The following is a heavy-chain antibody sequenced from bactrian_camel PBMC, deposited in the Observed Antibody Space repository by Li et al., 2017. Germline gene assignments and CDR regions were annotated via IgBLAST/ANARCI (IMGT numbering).Heavy chain of an antibody. CDR3: AAVVEFWGGSCYWSDFDF. CDR1: GVQSSKLC. Sequence: VQLVESGGGSVQAGGSLTLTCVVSGVQSSKLCMGWFRQVPEKEREAVAVIDSDGKATYGDPVKDRFTISQVQEYAKTTIHLQMNSLKTEDTAMYYCAAVVEFWGGSCYWSDFDFFGQGTQVTVS. V-gene: IGHV3S53*01. J-gene: IGHJ6*01. D-gene: IGHD1*01. CDR2: IDSDGKA.